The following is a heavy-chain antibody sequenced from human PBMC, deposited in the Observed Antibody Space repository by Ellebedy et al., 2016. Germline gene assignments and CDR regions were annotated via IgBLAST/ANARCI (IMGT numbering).Heavy chain of an antibody. J-gene: IGHJ3*01. V-gene: IGHV3-23*01. D-gene: IGHD6-13*01. CDR3: AKGLSWAETDGLDV. CDR2: IRATSGTT. CDR1: GFTFSTYA. Sequence: GESLKISCAASGFTFSTYAMTWVRQPPGKGLEWVSSIRATSGTTYYADSVKGRFTLSRDTSRNRLYLQMSSLRADDTAIYYCAKGLSWAETDGLDVWGQGTMVTVSS.